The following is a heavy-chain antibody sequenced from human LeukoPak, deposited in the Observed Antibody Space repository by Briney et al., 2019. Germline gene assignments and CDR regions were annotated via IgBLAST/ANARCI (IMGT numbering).Heavy chain of an antibody. CDR3: ARVVDYSNYYFDY. CDR2: INPNSGGT. J-gene: IGHJ4*02. V-gene: IGHV1-2*02. D-gene: IGHD4-11*01. CDR1: GYTFTGYY. Sequence: ASVKVSCKASGYTFTGYYMHWVRQAPGQGLEWMGWINPNSGGTNYAQKFQGRVTMTRDTSISTAYMELSRLRSDDTAVYYCARVVDYSNYYFDYWGQGTLVTVPS.